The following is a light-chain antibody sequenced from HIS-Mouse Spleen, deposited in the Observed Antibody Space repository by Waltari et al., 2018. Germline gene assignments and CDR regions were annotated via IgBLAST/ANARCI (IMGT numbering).Light chain of an antibody. Sequence: QSALTQPASVSGSPGQSITISCTGTSSDVGCSNYVSWYQQHPGKATKLMIYDFSNRPSGVSNRFSGAKSGNTASLTISGLQAEDEADYYCSSYTSSSTVVFGGGTKLTVL. J-gene: IGLJ2*01. V-gene: IGLV2-14*03. CDR1: SSDVGCSNY. CDR3: SSYTSSSTVV. CDR2: DFS.